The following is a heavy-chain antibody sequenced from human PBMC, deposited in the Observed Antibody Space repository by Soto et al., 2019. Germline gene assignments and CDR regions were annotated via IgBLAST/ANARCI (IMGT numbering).Heavy chain of an antibody. CDR1: GFTSSSYE. CDR3: ARDGYSGYDLVY. Sequence: GGSLRLSCAASGFTSSSYEMNWVRQAPGKGLEWVSYISSSGSTIYYADSVKGRFTISRDNAKNSLYLQMNSLRAEDTAVYYCARDGYSGYDLVYWGQGTLVTVSS. D-gene: IGHD5-12*01. V-gene: IGHV3-48*03. J-gene: IGHJ4*02. CDR2: ISSSGSTI.